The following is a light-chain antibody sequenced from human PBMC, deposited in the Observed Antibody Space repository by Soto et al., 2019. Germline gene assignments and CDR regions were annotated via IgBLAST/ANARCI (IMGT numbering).Light chain of an antibody. J-gene: IGLJ1*01. CDR2: KVK. CDR3: SSFSNSTYV. Sequence: QSALTQPASVSGSPGQSITISCTGTSDIGLYNYVSWYQEHPGKAPNLLIYKVKNRPSGVSSRFSGSKSGDTASLTISGLRAEDEADYYCSSFSNSTYVFGSGTELPVL. V-gene: IGLV2-14*01. CDR1: SDIGLYNY.